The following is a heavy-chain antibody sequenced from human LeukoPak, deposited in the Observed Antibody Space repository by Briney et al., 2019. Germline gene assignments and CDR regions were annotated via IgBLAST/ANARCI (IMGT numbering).Heavy chain of an antibody. D-gene: IGHD1-7*01. Sequence: SVKVSCKASGGTFSSYAISWVRQAPGQGLEWMGGIIPIFGTANYAQKFQGRVTITTDESTSTAHIDLSSLRSEDTAVYYCARDNYAGANWFDPWGQGTLVTVSS. J-gene: IGHJ5*02. CDR2: IIPIFGTA. V-gene: IGHV1-69*05. CDR1: GGTFSSYA. CDR3: ARDNYAGANWFDP.